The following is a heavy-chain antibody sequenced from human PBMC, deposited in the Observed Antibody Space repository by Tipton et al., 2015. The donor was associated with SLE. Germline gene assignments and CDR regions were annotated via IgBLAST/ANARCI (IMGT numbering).Heavy chain of an antibody. CDR2: MYYSGST. V-gene: IGHV4-59*01. Sequence: TLSLTCNVSGGSISSYYWSWIRQPPGKGLEWIGYMYYSGSTNYNPSLKSRVTISVDTSKNQFSLKLSSVTAADTAVYYCAREGTFHAFDIWGQGTMVTVSS. CDR1: GGSISSYY. J-gene: IGHJ3*02. D-gene: IGHD1-1*01. CDR3: AREGTFHAFDI.